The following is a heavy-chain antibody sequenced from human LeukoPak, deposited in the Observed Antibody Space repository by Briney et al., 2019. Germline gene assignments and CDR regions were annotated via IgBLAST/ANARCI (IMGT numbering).Heavy chain of an antibody. CDR2: IYWDDDK. Sequence: TLSLTCTVSGGSFSSGSYYWSWIRQPPGKALEWLALIYWDDDKRYSPSLKSRLTITKDTSKNQVVLTMTNMDPVDTATYYCAHSRRYAYCSSTSCYRNWFDPWGQGTLVTVSS. V-gene: IGHV2-5*08. CDR3: AHSRRYAYCSSTSCYRNWFDP. J-gene: IGHJ5*02. CDR1: GGSFSSGSYY. D-gene: IGHD2-2*02.